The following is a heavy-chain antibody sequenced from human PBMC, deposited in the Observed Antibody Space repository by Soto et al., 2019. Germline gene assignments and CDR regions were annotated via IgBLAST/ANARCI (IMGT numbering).Heavy chain of an antibody. Sequence: GASVKVSCKTSGGTFSTFGISWVRQAPGQGLEWMGGIIPFLGTAEYSQKFEDRITITADESTNTVYMDLRSLTSEDTAIYYCARTAPMDAGDKYYYDFWGQGALVTVSS. V-gene: IGHV1-69*13. J-gene: IGHJ4*02. CDR2: IIPFLGTA. D-gene: IGHD3-16*01. CDR3: ARTAPMDAGDKYYYDF. CDR1: GGTFSTFG.